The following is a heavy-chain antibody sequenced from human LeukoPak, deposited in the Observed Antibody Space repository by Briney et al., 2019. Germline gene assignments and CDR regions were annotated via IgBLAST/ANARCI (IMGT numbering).Heavy chain of an antibody. CDR2: IYYSGST. D-gene: IGHD6-19*01. V-gene: IGHV4-39*01. Sequence: SETLSLTCTVSGGSISSSSYYWGWIRQPPGKGLEWIGSIYYSGSTYYNPSLKSRVTISVDTSKNQFSLKLSSVTAADTAVYYCARHPWWLVLGSGFDPWGQGTLVTASS. CDR1: GGSISSSSYY. J-gene: IGHJ5*02. CDR3: ARHPWWLVLGSGFDP.